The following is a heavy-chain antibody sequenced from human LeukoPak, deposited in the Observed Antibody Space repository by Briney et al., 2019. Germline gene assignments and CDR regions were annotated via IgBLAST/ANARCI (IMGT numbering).Heavy chain of an antibody. CDR2: ISYDGSNK. Sequence: GGSLRLSCAASGFTFSSYAMHWVRQAPGKGLEWVAVISYDGSNKYYADSVKGRFTISRDNSKNTLYLRMNSLRAEDTAVYYCARDTGDSSGSYFDYWGQGTLVTVSS. J-gene: IGHJ4*02. D-gene: IGHD3-22*01. V-gene: IGHV3-30-3*01. CDR1: GFTFSSYA. CDR3: ARDTGDSSGSYFDY.